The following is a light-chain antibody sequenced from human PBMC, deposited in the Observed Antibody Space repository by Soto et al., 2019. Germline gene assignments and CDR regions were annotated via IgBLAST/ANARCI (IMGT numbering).Light chain of an antibody. CDR3: SSYAGSLNVV. J-gene: IGLJ2*01. CDR1: SSDIGGSNY. V-gene: IGLV2-8*01. CDR2: EVS. Sequence: QSVLTQPPSASGSPGQSVTISCTGTSSDIGGSNYVSWYQQHPGKAPKIVTYEVSKRPSGVPDRFSGSKSGNTASLTVSGLQAEDEADYYCSSYAGSLNVVFGGGTKVTVL.